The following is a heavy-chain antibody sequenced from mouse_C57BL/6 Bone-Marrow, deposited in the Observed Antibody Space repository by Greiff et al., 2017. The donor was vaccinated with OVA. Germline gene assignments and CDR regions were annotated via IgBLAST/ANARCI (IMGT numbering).Heavy chain of an antibody. V-gene: IGHV14-3*01. J-gene: IGHJ4*01. CDR3: ARGNFGSSFYAMDY. D-gene: IGHD1-1*01. CDR2: IDPANDYT. CDR1: GFNIKNTY. Sequence: EVQLQQSVAELVRPGASVKLSCTASGFNIKNTYMHWVKQRPEQGLEWIGRIDPANDYTKYAPKFQGKATMTADTSSNTAYLQLSSLSSEDTAVYCCARGNFGSSFYAMDYWGQGTSVTVSS.